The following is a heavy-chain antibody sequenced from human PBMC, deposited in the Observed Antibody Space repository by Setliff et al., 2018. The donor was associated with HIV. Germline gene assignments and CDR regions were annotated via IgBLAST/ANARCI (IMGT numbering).Heavy chain of an antibody. J-gene: IGHJ2*01. CDR1: GFTFDDYA. Sequence: SLRLSCVASGFTFDDYAMYWVRQVPVKGLEWVSGITWDSYHIEYADSVKGRFTISRDNARKSVYLQMNNLRLDDTAFYYCAKDTLPLYMVRYFDLWGQGTLVTVSS. D-gene: IGHD3-10*01. CDR2: ITWDSYHI. V-gene: IGHV3-9*01. CDR3: AKDTLPLYMVRYFDL.